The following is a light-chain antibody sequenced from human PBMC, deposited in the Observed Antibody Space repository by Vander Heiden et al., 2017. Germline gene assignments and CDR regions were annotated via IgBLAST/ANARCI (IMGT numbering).Light chain of an antibody. CDR2: GAS. Sequence: EIVLTQSPGTLSLPPGERATLSCRASQSVSSSYLAWYQQKPGQAPRLFIYGASSRATGIPDRFSGSGSGTDFTLTISRLEPEDFAVYYCQQYGSSPTFGPGTKVDIK. J-gene: IGKJ3*01. CDR1: QSVSSSY. V-gene: IGKV3-20*01. CDR3: QQYGSSPT.